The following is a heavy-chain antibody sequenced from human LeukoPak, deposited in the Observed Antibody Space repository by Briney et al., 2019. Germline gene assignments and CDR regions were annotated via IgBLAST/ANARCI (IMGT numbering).Heavy chain of an antibody. CDR2: INHSGST. V-gene: IGHV4-34*01. CDR3: ARDDSSGPVRY. J-gene: IGHJ4*02. Sequence: PSETLSLTCAVYGGSFSGHYWSWIRQPPGKGLEWIGEINHSGSTNYNPSLKSRVTISVDTSKNQFSLKLSSVTAADTAVYYCARDDSSGPVRYWGQGTLVTVSS. D-gene: IGHD3-22*01. CDR1: GGSFSGHY.